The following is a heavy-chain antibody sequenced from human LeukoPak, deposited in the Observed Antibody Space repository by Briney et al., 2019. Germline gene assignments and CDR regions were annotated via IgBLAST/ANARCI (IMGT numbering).Heavy chain of an antibody. V-gene: IGHV1-8*01. J-gene: IGHJ4*02. D-gene: IGHD6-13*01. CDR1: GYTFTNFD. Sequence: VSVKVSCKASGYTFTNFDINWVRQAPGQGLEWMGWMNPVSGNAGSAQKFQGRVTLTRDTSISTAYMELSSLRSDDTAFYYCARAPMGAAALYWGQGTLVTVSS. CDR3: ARAPMGAAALY. CDR2: MNPVSGNA.